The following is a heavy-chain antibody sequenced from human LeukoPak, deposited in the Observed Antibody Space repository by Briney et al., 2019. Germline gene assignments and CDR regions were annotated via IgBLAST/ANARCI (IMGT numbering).Heavy chain of an antibody. V-gene: IGHV4-59*01. D-gene: IGHD6-19*01. CDR2: IYYSGST. Sequence: PSETLSLTCTVSGGSISSYYWSWIRQPPGKGLEWIGYIYYSGSTNYNPSLKSRVTISVDTSKNQFSLKLSSVTAADTAVYYCARDKDSGWYGAFDYWGQGTLVTVSS. CDR1: GGSISSYY. J-gene: IGHJ4*02. CDR3: ARDKDSGWYGAFDY.